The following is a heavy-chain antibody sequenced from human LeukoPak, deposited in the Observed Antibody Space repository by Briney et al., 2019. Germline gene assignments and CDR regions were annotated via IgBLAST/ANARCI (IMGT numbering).Heavy chain of an antibody. CDR3: ARVEADYYDSSGYYGLGY. J-gene: IGHJ4*02. Sequence: GGSLRLSCAASGFTFSSYEMNWVRQAPGKGLEWVSSISSSSSYIYYADSVKGRFTISRDNAKNSLYLQMNSLRAEDTAVYYCARVEADYYDSSGYYGLGYWGQGTLVTVSS. V-gene: IGHV3-21*01. CDR2: ISSSSSYI. CDR1: GFTFSSYE. D-gene: IGHD3-22*01.